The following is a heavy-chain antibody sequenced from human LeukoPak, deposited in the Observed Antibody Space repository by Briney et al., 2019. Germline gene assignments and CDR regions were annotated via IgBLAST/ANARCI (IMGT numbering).Heavy chain of an antibody. Sequence: SVKVSCKASGGTFSSYAISWVRQAPGQGLEWMGRIIPILGIANYAQKFQGRVTITADKSTSTAYMELSSLRSEDTAVYYCAVYCGGDCYSGVNNWFDPWGQGTLVTVSA. V-gene: IGHV1-69*04. CDR1: GGTFSSYA. CDR2: IIPILGIA. D-gene: IGHD2-21*02. CDR3: AVYCGGDCYSGVNNWFDP. J-gene: IGHJ5*02.